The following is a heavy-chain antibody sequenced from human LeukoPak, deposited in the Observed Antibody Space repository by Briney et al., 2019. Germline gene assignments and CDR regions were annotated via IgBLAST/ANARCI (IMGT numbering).Heavy chain of an antibody. CDR3: ARDRTHYYDSSGYYSRWEY. D-gene: IGHD3-22*01. CDR1: GYSFTSNY. J-gene: IGHJ4*02. V-gene: IGHV1-46*01. CDR2: VSLSGGST. Sequence: ASVKVSCKAFGYSFTSNYMHWVRQAPGQGPEWMGVVSLSGGSTTYAQKFQGRVTLTRDMSTSTDYLELSSLRSEDTAVYYCARDRTHYYDSSGYYSRWEYWGQGTLVTVSS.